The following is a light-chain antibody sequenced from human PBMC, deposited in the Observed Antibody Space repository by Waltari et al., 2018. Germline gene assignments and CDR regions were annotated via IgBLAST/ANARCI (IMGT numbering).Light chain of an antibody. Sequence: QSALTQPASVSGSPGQSIIIPCTGTSSDIGDNNYVSWYQHHPGKAPKLMIYEVNPRPSGFSSRFSGSKSGRTASLTISGVQAEDEADYYCSSYTAGNIVIFGGGTKVTVL. CDR3: SSYTAGNIVI. CDR2: EVN. CDR1: SSDIGDNNY. J-gene: IGLJ2*01. V-gene: IGLV2-14*01.